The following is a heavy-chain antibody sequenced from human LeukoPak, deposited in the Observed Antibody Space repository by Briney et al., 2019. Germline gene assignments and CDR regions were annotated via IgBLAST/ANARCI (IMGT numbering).Heavy chain of an antibody. CDR2: ISSSGSTI. J-gene: IGHJ4*02. V-gene: IGHV3-48*03. CDR3: AKGAYCGGDCYRNYFDY. CDR1: GFTFSSYE. D-gene: IGHD2-21*02. Sequence: PGGSLRLSCAASGFTFSSYEMNWVRQAPGKGLEWVSYISSSGSTIYYADSVKGRFTISRDNSKNTLYLQMNSLRAEDTAVYYCAKGAYCGGDCYRNYFDYWGQGTLVTVSS.